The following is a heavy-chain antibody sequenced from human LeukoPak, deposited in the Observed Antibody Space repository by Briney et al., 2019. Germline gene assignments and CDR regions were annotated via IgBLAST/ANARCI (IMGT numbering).Heavy chain of an antibody. Sequence: PGRSLRLSCAASGFTFDDYAMHWVRQAPGKGLEWVSGISWNSGSIGYADSVKGRFTISRDNAKNSLYLQMNSLRAEDTALYYCAKGGYGGTYYFDYWGQGTLVTVSS. J-gene: IGHJ4*02. CDR3: AKGGYGGTYYFDY. V-gene: IGHV3-9*01. CDR1: GFTFDDYA. CDR2: ISWNSGSI. D-gene: IGHD1-26*01.